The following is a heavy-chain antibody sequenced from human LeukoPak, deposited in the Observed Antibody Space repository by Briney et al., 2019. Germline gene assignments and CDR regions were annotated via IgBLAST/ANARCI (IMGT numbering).Heavy chain of an antibody. J-gene: IGHJ5*02. Sequence: SETLSLTCTVSGGSISSYYWSWVRQPAGKGLEWIGRIYTSGSTNYNPSLKSRVTMSVDTSKNQFSLKPSSVTAADTAVYYCARDLRVWFGELYVRTFDPWGQGTLVTVSS. D-gene: IGHD3-10*01. CDR3: ARDLRVWFGELYVRTFDP. CDR2: IYTSGST. CDR1: GGSISSYY. V-gene: IGHV4-4*07.